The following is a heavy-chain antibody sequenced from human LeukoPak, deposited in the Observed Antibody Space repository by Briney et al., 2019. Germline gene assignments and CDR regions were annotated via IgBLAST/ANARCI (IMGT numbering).Heavy chain of an antibody. CDR2: LYSGVGT. J-gene: IGHJ4*02. CDR1: GFTVSSNY. V-gene: IGHV3-53*04. CDR3: ARSRDWFSSYYFDY. Sequence: PGGSLRLSCEASGFTVSSNYMSWVRQAPGKGLEWVSLLYSGVGTSYADSVKGRFTISRHNSKNTVYLQMNSLRVDDTAVYYCARSRDWFSSYYFDYWGQGTLVTVSS. D-gene: IGHD3-9*01.